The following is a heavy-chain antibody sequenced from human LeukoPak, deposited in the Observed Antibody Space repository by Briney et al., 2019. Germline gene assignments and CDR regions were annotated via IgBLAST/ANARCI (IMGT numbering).Heavy chain of an antibody. Sequence: SETLSLTCTVSGGSISSYYWSWLRQPPGKGLEWIGYIYYSGSTNYNPSLKSRVTISVDTSKNQFSLKLSSVTAADTAVYYCASSILTGYFKTYYYYGMDVWGQGTTVTVSS. J-gene: IGHJ6*02. CDR1: GGSISSYY. CDR3: ASSILTGYFKTYYYYGMDV. CDR2: IYYSGST. V-gene: IGHV4-59*01. D-gene: IGHD3-9*01.